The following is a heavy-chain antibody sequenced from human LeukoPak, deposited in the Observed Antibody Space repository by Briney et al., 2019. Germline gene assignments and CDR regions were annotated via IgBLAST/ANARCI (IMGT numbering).Heavy chain of an antibody. CDR3: ADIVVVPAANFDY. CDR2: IYYSGST. J-gene: IGHJ4*02. Sequence: SETLSLTCTVSGGSISSSSYYWGWIRQPPGKGLEWIGSIYYSGSTYYNPSLKSRVTISVDTSKNQFSLMLSSVTAADTAVYYCADIVVVPAANFDYWGQGTLVTVSS. CDR1: GGSISSSSYY. V-gene: IGHV4-39*01. D-gene: IGHD2-2*01.